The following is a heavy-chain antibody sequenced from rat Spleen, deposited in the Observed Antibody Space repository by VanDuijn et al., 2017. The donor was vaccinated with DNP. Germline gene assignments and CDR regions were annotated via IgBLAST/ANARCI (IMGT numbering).Heavy chain of an antibody. CDR1: GFSFSYYY. J-gene: IGHJ2*01. Sequence: EVQLVESGGDLVQPGRSLKLSCAASGFSFSYYYMAWVRQAPTKGLEWVAYIGSDGYAPYYGDSVKGRFTISRDNAEGTLNLQMNSLRSEDTATYYCASHTYYGYDYFVYWGQGVMVTVSS. CDR2: IGSDGYAP. D-gene: IGHD1-9*01. CDR3: ASHTYYGYDYFVY. V-gene: IGHV5-22*01.